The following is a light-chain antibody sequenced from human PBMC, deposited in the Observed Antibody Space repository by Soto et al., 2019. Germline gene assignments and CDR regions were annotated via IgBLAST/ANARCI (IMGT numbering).Light chain of an antibody. CDR1: SSNIGSNT. V-gene: IGLV1-44*01. Sequence: QAVVTQPPSASGTPGQRVTISCSGSSSNIGSNTVNWYQQLPGTAPKLLNYSNNQRPSGVPDRFSGSKSGTSASLAISGLQSEDEADYYCAAWDDSLNGPIFGGGTQLTVL. CDR3: AAWDDSLNGPI. CDR2: SNN. J-gene: IGLJ2*01.